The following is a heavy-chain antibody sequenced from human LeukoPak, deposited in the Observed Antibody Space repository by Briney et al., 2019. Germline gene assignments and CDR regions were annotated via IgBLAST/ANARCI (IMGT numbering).Heavy chain of an antibody. D-gene: IGHD6-6*01. CDR1: GYTLTELS. V-gene: IGHV1-24*01. Sequence: ASVKVSCKVSGYTLTELSMHWVRRAPGKGLEWMGGFDPEDGETIYAQKFQGRVTMTEDTSTDTAYMELSSLRSEDTAVYYCATHHGIAARPPSLDYWGQGTLVTVSS. CDR3: ATHHGIAARPPSLDY. J-gene: IGHJ4*02. CDR2: FDPEDGET.